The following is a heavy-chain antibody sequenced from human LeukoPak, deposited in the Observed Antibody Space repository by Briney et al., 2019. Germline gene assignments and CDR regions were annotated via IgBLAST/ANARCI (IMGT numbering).Heavy chain of an antibody. Sequence: GSLRLSCAASGFTFSTYSMNWVRQAPGKGLEWVSYISSSSAIYYADSVRGRFTMSRDNAKNSLYLQMNSLRAEDTAAYYCARDLSTTVTPDYWGQGTLVTVSS. D-gene: IGHD4-17*01. V-gene: IGHV3-48*01. CDR3: ARDLSTTVTPDY. CDR2: ISSSSAI. CDR1: GFTFSTYS. J-gene: IGHJ4*02.